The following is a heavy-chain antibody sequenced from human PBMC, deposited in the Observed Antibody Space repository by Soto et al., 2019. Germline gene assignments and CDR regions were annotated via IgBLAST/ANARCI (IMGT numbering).Heavy chain of an antibody. CDR1: GFTFSSYG. CDR2: IWYDGSNK. Sequence: GGSLRLSCAASGFTFSSYGMHWVRQAPGKGLEWVAVIWYDGSNKYYADSVKGRFTISRDNSKNTLYLQMNSLRAEDTAVYYCARDLGYYDSSGYLDYWGQGTLVTVS. J-gene: IGHJ4*02. V-gene: IGHV3-33*01. CDR3: ARDLGYYDSSGYLDY. D-gene: IGHD3-22*01.